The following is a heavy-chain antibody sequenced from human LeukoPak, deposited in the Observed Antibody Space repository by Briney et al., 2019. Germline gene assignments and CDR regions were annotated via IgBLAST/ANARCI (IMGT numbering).Heavy chain of an antibody. J-gene: IGHJ4*02. CDR3: ARQGPYGSGSYSEFDR. D-gene: IGHD3-10*01. V-gene: IGHV5-51*01. CDR2: IYPGDSDT. Sequence: GESLKTSCKSSGYTFTNYWIGWVRQMPGNGLEWVGIIYPGDSDTRYSPSFQGQVTMSVDQSTTTAYLQWSSLRASDTAMYYCARQGPYGSGSYSEFDRWGQGTLVIVSA. CDR1: GYTFTNYW.